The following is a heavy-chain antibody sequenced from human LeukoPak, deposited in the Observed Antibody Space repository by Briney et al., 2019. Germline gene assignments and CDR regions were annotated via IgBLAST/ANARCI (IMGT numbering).Heavy chain of an antibody. V-gene: IGHV4-39*02. CDR1: GGSINSANYY. J-gene: IGHJ6*03. CDR2: IYYSETT. Sequence: SETLSLTCTVSGGSINSANYYWGWLRQPPGKGLEWIGSIYYSETTYDNPSLKSRVTISIETSKNQFSLKLSSVTASDTAVYYCARERADYYYYYVDVWGKGTTVAVS. CDR3: ARERADYYYYYVDV.